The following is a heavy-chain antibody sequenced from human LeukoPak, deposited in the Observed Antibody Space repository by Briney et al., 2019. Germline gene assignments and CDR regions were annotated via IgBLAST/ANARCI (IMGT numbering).Heavy chain of an antibody. Sequence: GGSLRLSCAASGFTFSSYWMHWVRQAPGKGLVWVSRINTDGSSTSYADSVKGRFTISRDNAKNTLYLQMNSLRAEDTAVYYCAREGLSSGWYFGNYFDYWGQGTLVTVSS. CDR3: AREGLSSGWYFGNYFDY. D-gene: IGHD6-19*01. CDR1: GFTFSSYW. J-gene: IGHJ4*02. CDR2: INTDGSST. V-gene: IGHV3-74*01.